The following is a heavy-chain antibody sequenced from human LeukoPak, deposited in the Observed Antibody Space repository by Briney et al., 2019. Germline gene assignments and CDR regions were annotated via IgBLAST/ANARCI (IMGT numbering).Heavy chain of an antibody. J-gene: IGHJ5*02. Sequence: ASVKVSCKASGYTFTSYAMNWVRQAPGQGLEWMGWINTNTGNPTYAQGFTGRFVFSLDTSVSTAYLQISSLKAEDTAVYYCARDIVVVPAASNWSDPWGQGTLVTVSS. V-gene: IGHV7-4-1*02. CDR3: ARDIVVVPAASNWSDP. CDR1: GYTFTSYA. D-gene: IGHD2-2*01. CDR2: INTNTGNP.